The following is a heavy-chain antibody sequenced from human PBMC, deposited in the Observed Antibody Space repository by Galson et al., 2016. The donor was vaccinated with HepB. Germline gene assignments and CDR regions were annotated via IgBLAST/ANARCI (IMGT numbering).Heavy chain of an antibody. Sequence: SLRLSCAASGFIFDDYGMNWVRQTPGKGLEWVSGLYWNGGNKDYADSVTGRITITGDNGKNSLYLQMNALRAEDTALYYCVRDASGSGELLAFLNPGNWYFDLWRRGTLVTVSS. D-gene: IGHD3-10*01. J-gene: IGHJ2*01. V-gene: IGHV3-20*04. CDR1: GFIFDDYG. CDR2: LYWNGGNK. CDR3: VRDASGSGELLAFLNPGNWYFDL.